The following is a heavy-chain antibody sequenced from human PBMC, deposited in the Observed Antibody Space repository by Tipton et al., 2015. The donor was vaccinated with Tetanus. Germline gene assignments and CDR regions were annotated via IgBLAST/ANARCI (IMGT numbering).Heavy chain of an antibody. CDR1: GFSVNNNH. V-gene: IGHV3-53*01. Sequence: SLRLSCAASGFSVNNNHMNWVRQAPGKGLEWVSVVYGAGSTDYADSVQGRFTLYRDNSKNILYLQLSNLRADDAAVYYCTRGRPLTGNYYQYYMDVWGKGTTVTVSS. CDR3: TRGRPLTGNYYQYYMDV. D-gene: IGHD3-9*01. J-gene: IGHJ6*03. CDR2: VYGAGST.